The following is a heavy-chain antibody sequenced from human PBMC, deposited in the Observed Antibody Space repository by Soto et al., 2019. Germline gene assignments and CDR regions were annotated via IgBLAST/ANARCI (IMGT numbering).Heavy chain of an antibody. V-gene: IGHV3-53*01. CDR1: GFTVSVNY. D-gene: IGHD5-18*01. CDR3: AKSDPGYAYGLNV. Sequence: EAQLVESGGGLIQPGGSLRLSCAASGFTVSVNYITWVRQAPGKGLEWVSLLYSGGRIYYADSVMGRFTISRDTSKNTLYLQMNSLRTEDTAVYYCAKSDPGYAYGLNVWGQGTTVTVSS. CDR2: LYSGGRI. J-gene: IGHJ6*02.